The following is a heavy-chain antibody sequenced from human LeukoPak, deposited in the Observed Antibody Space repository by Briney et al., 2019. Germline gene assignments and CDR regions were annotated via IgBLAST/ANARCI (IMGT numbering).Heavy chain of an antibody. Sequence: PSETLSLTCSVSGYSISNDYYWGWIRQSPEKGLEWLGSISHSGSTYYNPSLWSRVTISRDMPKNQFSLELNSVTAADTAVYYCAGISTGSCFRHWGQGTLVTVSS. V-gene: IGHV4-38-2*02. CDR1: GYSISNDYY. CDR2: ISHSGST. CDR3: AGISTGSCFRH. D-gene: IGHD4-17*01. J-gene: IGHJ1*01.